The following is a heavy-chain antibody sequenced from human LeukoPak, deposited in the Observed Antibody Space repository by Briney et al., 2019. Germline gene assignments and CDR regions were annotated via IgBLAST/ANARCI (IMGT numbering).Heavy chain of an antibody. CDR2: IDPSGGST. J-gene: IGHJ4*02. CDR3: ARDNTATGPFDN. V-gene: IGHV1-46*01. CDR1: GYSFTSYY. D-gene: IGHD1-1*01. Sequence: ASVKVSCKASGYSFTSYYMHWVRQAPGQGLEWMGIIDPSGGSTSYAQKFRGRVTMTRDTSTSTVYMELSSLRSEDTAVYYCARDNTATGPFDNWGQGTLVTVSS.